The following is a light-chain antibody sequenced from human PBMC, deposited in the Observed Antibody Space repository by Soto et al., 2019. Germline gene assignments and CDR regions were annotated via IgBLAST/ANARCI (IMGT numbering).Light chain of an antibody. CDR2: HAS. CDR1: QGISNW. V-gene: IGKV1-5*01. CDR3: QQYSSYPT. J-gene: IGKJ1*01. Sequence: DIQMTQSPSTLSASIGDTVTVACRASQGISNWLAWYQQKPGKAPKLLIFHASSLESGVPSRFSGSGSGTEFTLTISSLQPDDFATYYCQQYSSYPTFGQGTKVEIK.